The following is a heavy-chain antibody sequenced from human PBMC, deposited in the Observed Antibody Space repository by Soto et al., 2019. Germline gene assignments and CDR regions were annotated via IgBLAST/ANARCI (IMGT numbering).Heavy chain of an antibody. CDR1: GYTCTSYG. V-gene: IGHV1-18*01. Sequence: QVQLVQSGAEVKKPGASVKVSCKASGYTCTSYGISWVRQAPGQRLEWMGWMSAYNGNTNYAQKLQGRVTMTTDTSTSTAYMELRTLRSADTAVYYCAREGLTRGPVPNDYWGQGPLVTVSS. CDR3: AREGLTRGPVPNDY. CDR2: MSAYNGNT. J-gene: IGHJ4*02. D-gene: IGHD4-17*01.